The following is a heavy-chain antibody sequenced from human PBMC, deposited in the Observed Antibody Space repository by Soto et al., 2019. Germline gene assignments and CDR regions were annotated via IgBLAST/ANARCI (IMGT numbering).Heavy chain of an antibody. Sequence: QIPLMQSGPEVKKPGASMKVSCKAYDFSFTSHGISWVRQAPGQGLEWMGWISLYNGNTNYAQQFQGRVTMTTDTSTSTAYMELRSLRSDDTAMYFCAIYHLELFRFDYWGQGTLVTVSS. V-gene: IGHV1-18*04. CDR1: DFSFTSHG. J-gene: IGHJ4*02. D-gene: IGHD2-2*01. CDR3: AIYHLELFRFDY. CDR2: ISLYNGNT.